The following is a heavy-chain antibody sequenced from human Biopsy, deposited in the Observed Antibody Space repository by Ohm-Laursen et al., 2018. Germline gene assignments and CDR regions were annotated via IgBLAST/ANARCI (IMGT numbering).Heavy chain of an antibody. J-gene: IGHJ4*02. CDR1: GGTFSNYA. V-gene: IGHV1-69*17. CDR3: ATPFQYYDSWGGYPPFDH. Sequence: GSSVKVSCKASGGTFSNYAISWVRQAPGEGLEWMGGIIAVSGLVNYAPKFQGRVSITADKSTTTAYMELSNLKSEDTAVYCCATPFQYYDSWGGYPPFDHWGQGTLVTVSS. CDR2: IIAVSGLV. D-gene: IGHD3-3*01.